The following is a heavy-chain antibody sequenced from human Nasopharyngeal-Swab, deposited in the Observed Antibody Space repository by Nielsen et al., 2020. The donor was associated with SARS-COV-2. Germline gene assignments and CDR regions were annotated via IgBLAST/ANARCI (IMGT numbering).Heavy chain of an antibody. CDR3: AKDKVPQYSSSWYHSSFDY. Sequence: SLKISCAASGFTFSDYYMSWIRQAPGKGLEWVSGISWNSGSIGYADSVKGRFTISRDNAKNSLYLQMNSLRAEDTALYYCAKDKVPQYSSSWYHSSFDYWGQGTLVTVSS. J-gene: IGHJ4*02. V-gene: IGHV3-9*01. CDR2: ISWNSGSI. CDR1: GFTFSDYY. D-gene: IGHD6-13*01.